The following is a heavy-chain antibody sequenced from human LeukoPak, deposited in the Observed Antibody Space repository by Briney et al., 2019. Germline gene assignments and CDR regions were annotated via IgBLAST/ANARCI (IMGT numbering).Heavy chain of an antibody. D-gene: IGHD4-17*01. V-gene: IGHV4-61*02. CDR3: ANSIDFDYGDYYFDY. CDR1: GGSISSGSYY. Sequence: SETLSLTCTVSGGSISSGSYYWSWIRQPAGKGLEWIGRIYTSGSTNYNPSLKSRVTISLDTSKNQFSLKLSSVTAADTAVYYCANSIDFDYGDYYFDYWGQGALVTISS. CDR2: IYTSGST. J-gene: IGHJ4*02.